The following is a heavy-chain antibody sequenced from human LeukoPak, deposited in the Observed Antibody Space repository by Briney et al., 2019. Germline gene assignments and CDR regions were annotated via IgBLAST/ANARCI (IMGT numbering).Heavy chain of an antibody. V-gene: IGHV3-23*01. CDR3: AKDVAPDSGWDLDY. Sequence: QAGGSLRLSCAASGFTFSTYSMTWVRQGLGKGLEWVSSIYNSGVKIFYADSVKGRFTISRDNSKNTLYLQMNSLRVEDTAVYYCAKDVAPDSGWDLDYWGQGTLVTVSS. CDR1: GFTFSTYS. CDR2: IYNSGVKI. D-gene: IGHD6-19*01. J-gene: IGHJ4*02.